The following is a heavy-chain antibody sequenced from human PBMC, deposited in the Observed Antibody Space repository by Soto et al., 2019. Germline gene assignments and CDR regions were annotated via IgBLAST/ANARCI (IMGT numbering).Heavy chain of an antibody. V-gene: IGHV1-69*13. CDR2: IIPIFGTA. J-gene: IGHJ4*02. CDR3: AVLGGSYQFNYFDY. Sequence: GASVKVSCKASGGTFSSYAISWVRQAPRQGLEWMGGIIPIFGTANYAQKFQGRVTITADESTSTAYMELSSLRSEDTAVYYCAVLGGSYQFNYFDYWGQGTLVTVSS. D-gene: IGHD1-26*01. CDR1: GGTFSSYA.